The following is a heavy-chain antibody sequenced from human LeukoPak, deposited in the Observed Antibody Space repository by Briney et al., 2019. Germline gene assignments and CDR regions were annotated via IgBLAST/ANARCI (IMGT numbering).Heavy chain of an antibody. CDR1: GFTFSSYS. Sequence: GGSLRLSCAASGFTFSSYSMNWVRQDPGKGLEWVSSISSSNSDIYYADSVKGRFTISRDNAKNSLYLQMNSLRAEDTAVYYCARDGIVGATAFDYWGQGTLVTVSS. V-gene: IGHV3-21*01. CDR2: ISSSNSDI. D-gene: IGHD1-26*01. J-gene: IGHJ4*02. CDR3: ARDGIVGATAFDY.